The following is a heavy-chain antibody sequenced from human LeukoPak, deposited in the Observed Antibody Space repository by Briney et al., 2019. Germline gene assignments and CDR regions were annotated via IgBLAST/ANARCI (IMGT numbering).Heavy chain of an antibody. V-gene: IGHV4-30-4*08. CDR2: IYYSGST. CDR3: ARDMRVGATWGFDY. Sequence: SQTLSLTCSVSGGSISSGDYYWSWIRQPPGKGLEWIGYIYYSGSTYYNPSLKSRVTISVDTSKNQFSLKLSSVIAADTAVYYCARDMRVGATWGFDYWGQGTLVTVSS. J-gene: IGHJ4*02. CDR1: GGSISSGDYY. D-gene: IGHD1-26*01.